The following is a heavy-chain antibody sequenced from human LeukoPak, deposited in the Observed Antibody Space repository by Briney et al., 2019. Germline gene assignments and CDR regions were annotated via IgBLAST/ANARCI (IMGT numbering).Heavy chain of an antibody. CDR2: INHSGST. J-gene: IGHJ4*02. Sequence: PSETLSLTCAVYGGSFSGYYWGWIRQPPGKGLEWIGEINHSGSTNYNPSLKSRVTISVDTSKNQFSLKLSSVTAADTAVYYCARARWGHFDYWGQGTLVTVSS. CDR3: ARARWGHFDY. V-gene: IGHV4-34*01. D-gene: IGHD4-23*01. CDR1: GGSFSGYY.